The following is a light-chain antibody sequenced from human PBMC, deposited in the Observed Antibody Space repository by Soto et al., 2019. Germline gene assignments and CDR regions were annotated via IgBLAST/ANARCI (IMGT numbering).Light chain of an antibody. CDR1: HRINNW. CDR3: QQYNEYS. Sequence: DIQMTPSPSTLSASVGDRATITCRASHRINNWLAWYQQKPWKAPKHLLYDASSLERGVPSRFSGSGSGIEFTITSRRLQHDDFATYYCQQYNEYSFGQGTKVDI. CDR2: DAS. V-gene: IGKV1-5*01. J-gene: IGKJ1*01.